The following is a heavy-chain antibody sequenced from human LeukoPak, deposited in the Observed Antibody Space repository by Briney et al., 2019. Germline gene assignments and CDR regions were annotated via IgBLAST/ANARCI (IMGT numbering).Heavy chain of an antibody. J-gene: IGHJ6*03. D-gene: IGHD2-8*01. CDR2: IKQDGSEK. V-gene: IGHV3-7*01. Sequence: QAGGSLRLSCAASGFTFSSYWMSWVCQAPGKGLEWVANIKQDGSEKYYVDSVKGRFTFSRDNAKNSLYLQMNSLRAEDTAVYYCARDNGYCTNGVCYHYYMDVWGKGTTVTVSS. CDR3: ARDNGYCTNGVCYHYYMDV. CDR1: GFTFSSYW.